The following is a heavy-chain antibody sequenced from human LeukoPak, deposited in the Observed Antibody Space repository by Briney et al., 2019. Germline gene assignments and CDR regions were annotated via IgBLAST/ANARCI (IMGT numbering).Heavy chain of an antibody. CDR2: IYYSGNT. Sequence: PSETLSLTCTVSGGSFSTYYWGWIRQAPGKGLEWIGSIYYSGNTYYNPSLKSRVTISVDTSKNQFSLKVRSVTAADTAVYFCARGKSRGSHIDYWGQGTLVTVSS. CDR1: GGSFSTYY. V-gene: IGHV4-39*07. D-gene: IGHD1-26*01. CDR3: ARGKSRGSHIDY. J-gene: IGHJ4*02.